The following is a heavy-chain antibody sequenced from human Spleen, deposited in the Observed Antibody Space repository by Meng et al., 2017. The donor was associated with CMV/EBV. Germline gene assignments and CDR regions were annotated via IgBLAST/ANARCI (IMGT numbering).Heavy chain of an antibody. D-gene: IGHD3/OR15-3a*01. CDR2: ITGSGGST. Sequence: GGSLRLSCAASGFTFSSYAMSWVRQAPGKGLEWVSAITGSGGSTYYADSVKGRFTISRDNAKNSLYLQMNSLRAEDTAVYYCARYTSDFHGFDYWGQGTLVTVSS. J-gene: IGHJ4*02. CDR1: GFTFSSYA. CDR3: ARYTSDFHGFDY. V-gene: IGHV3-23*01.